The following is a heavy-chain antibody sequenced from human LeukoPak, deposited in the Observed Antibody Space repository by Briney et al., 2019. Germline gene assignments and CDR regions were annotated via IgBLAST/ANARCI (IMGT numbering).Heavy chain of an antibody. Sequence: PGGSLRLSCAASGFTFSSYGMSWFRQAPGKGLKWVGFIRSKAYGGTTEYAASVKGRFTISRDDSKSIAYLQMNSLKTEDTAVYYCTRGLVTYDFWSGYFDYWGQGTLVTVSS. V-gene: IGHV3-49*03. CDR3: TRGLVTYDFWSGYFDY. J-gene: IGHJ4*02. CDR1: GFTFSSYG. CDR2: IRSKAYGGTT. D-gene: IGHD3-3*01.